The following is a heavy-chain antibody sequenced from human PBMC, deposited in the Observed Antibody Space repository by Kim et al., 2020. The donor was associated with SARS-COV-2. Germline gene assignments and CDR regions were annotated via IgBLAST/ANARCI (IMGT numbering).Heavy chain of an antibody. D-gene: IGHD1-26*01. J-gene: IGHJ4*02. CDR1: GGTFSSYA. V-gene: IGHV1-69*04. CDR3: AREWELRGGNFDY. CDR2: IIPILGIA. Sequence: SVKVSCKASGGTFSSYAISWVRQAPGQGLEWMGRIIPILGIANYAQKFQGRVTITADKSTSTAYMELSSLRSEDTAVYYCAREWELRGGNFDYWGQGTLVTVSS.